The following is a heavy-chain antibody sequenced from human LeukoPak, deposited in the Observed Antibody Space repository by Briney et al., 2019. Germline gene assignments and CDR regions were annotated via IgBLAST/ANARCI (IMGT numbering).Heavy chain of an antibody. CDR1: GFTFSDYY. V-gene: IGHV3-11*01. J-gene: IGHJ3*02. CDR3: ASGYDRVGWGAFDI. D-gene: IGHD3-22*01. CDR2: ISNSGSTI. Sequence: GGSLRLSCAASGFTFSDYYMSWIRQAPGKGLEWVSYISNSGSTIYYADSVKGRFTISRDNAKNSLYLQMNSLRAEDTAVYYCASGYDRVGWGAFDIWGQETMVTVSS.